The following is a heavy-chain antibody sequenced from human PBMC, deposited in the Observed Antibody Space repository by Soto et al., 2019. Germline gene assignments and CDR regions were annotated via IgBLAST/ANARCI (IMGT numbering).Heavy chain of an antibody. CDR1: GDSIISYS. CDR3: AREGNLGRWIQPLDS. V-gene: IGHV4-59*01. D-gene: IGHD2-2*03. J-gene: IGHJ4*02. CDR2: IHYNGNT. Sequence: LEILSLTCTVSGDSIISYSWSWIRQPPGKGLEWIGNIHYNGNTKYSPSLKSRVTMSVDTSKNHFSLKLISVTTADTAVYFCAREGNLGRWIQPLDSWGQGTLVTVSS.